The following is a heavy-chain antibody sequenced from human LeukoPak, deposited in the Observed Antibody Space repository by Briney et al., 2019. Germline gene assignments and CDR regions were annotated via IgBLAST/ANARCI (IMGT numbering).Heavy chain of an antibody. J-gene: IGHJ3*02. CDR3: AGQTNVVVVARPAAGAFDI. V-gene: IGHV1-69*05. Sequence: SVKVSCKASGGTFSSYAISWVRQAPGQGLEWMGGIIPIFGTANYAQKFQGRVTITTDESTSTAYMELSSLRSEETAVSNCAGQTNVVVVARPAAGAFDISGQGKMVTVSS. D-gene: IGHD2-15*01. CDR1: GGTFSSYA. CDR2: IIPIFGTA.